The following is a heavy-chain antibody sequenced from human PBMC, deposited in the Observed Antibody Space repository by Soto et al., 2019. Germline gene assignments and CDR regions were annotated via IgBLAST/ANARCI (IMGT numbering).Heavy chain of an antibody. CDR3: ARAVAVPADFDY. J-gene: IGHJ4*02. CDR1: GYTFNGYA. Sequence: QVQLVQSGAEEKKPGASVKVSCKASGYTFNGYAMHWVRQAPGQGLEWMGWINAGNGNTKYSQKFQGRVTITRDTSASTAYMELSSLRSEDTAVYYCARAVAVPADFDYWGQGTLVTVSS. CDR2: INAGNGNT. V-gene: IGHV1-3*05. D-gene: IGHD6-19*01.